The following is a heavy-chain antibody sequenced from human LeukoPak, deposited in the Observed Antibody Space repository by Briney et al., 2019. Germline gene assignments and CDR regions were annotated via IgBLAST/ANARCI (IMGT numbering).Heavy chain of an antibody. J-gene: IGHJ5*02. Sequence: SETLSLTCTVSGSSISSYYWSWIRQPAGPGLEWIGHIYPSGSTNYNPSLKSRVTMSVDTSKNQFSLKLSSVTAADAAVYYCARVQSVAGTWYWFDPWGQGTLVTVSS. CDR1: GSSISSYY. V-gene: IGHV4-4*07. CDR3: ARVQSVAGTWYWFDP. CDR2: IYPSGST. D-gene: IGHD6-19*01.